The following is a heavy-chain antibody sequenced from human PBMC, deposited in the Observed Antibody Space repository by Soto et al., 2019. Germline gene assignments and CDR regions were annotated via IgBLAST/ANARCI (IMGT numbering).Heavy chain of an antibody. J-gene: IGHJ4*02. V-gene: IGHV3-21*06. D-gene: IGHD3-22*01. CDR2: ISSRSTCI. CDR3: ARDTPLSMIVVVGVDDF. CDR1: GFTLTNEN. Sequence: WGSLRLSCTVLGFTLTNENMNWGRQAPGKGLEGGSSISSRSTCINYADSVKGRFTISRDNDKGLVYLQMNSLRAEDTAVYYCARDTPLSMIVVVGVDDFWGQGTLVTVSS.